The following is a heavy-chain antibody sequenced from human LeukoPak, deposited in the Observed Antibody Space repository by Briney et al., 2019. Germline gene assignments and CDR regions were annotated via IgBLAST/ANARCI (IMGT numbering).Heavy chain of an antibody. CDR3: ARVWGGPKLGLVVVVAATAWFDP. J-gene: IGHJ5*02. D-gene: IGHD2-15*01. V-gene: IGHV1-8*03. Sequence: ASVKVSCKASGYTFTSYDINWVRQATGQGLEWMGWMNPNSGNTGYAQKFQGRVTITRNTSISTAYMELSSLRSEDTAVYYCARVWGGPKLGLVVVVAATAWFDPWGQGTLVTVSS. CDR2: MNPNSGNT. CDR1: GYTFTSYD.